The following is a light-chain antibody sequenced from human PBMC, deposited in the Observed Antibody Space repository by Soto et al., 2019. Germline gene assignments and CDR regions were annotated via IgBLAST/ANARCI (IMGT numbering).Light chain of an antibody. CDR3: QKRSNWPPWT. Sequence: EIVLTQSPATLSLSPGERATLSCRASQSFSSYLAWYHQKPGQAPRLLIYDASNRATGIPARFSGSESGTDLTLNTSSLAPEDFAVNYCQKRSNWPPWTFGQETKVEIK. J-gene: IGKJ1*01. V-gene: IGKV3-11*01. CDR2: DAS. CDR1: QSFSSY.